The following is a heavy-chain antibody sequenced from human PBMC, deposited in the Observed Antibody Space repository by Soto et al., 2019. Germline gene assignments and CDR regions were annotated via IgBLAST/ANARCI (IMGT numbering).Heavy chain of an antibody. D-gene: IGHD2-2*01. CDR3: AGHCTSTRCRYFFDY. CDR2: INPGTGGI. CDR1: GYTFNDYY. V-gene: IGHV1-2*02. Sequence: ASVKVSCKASGYTFNDYYIHWVRQAPGQGLEWMGWINPGTGGIHYAQKFQGRVTMTRDSSISTAYMELSRLKSDDTAVYYCAGHCTSTRCRYFFDYWGQRTLVTVSS. J-gene: IGHJ4*02.